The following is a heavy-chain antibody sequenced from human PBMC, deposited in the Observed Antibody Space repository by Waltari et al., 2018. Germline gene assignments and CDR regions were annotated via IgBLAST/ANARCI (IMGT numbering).Heavy chain of an antibody. CDR3: ATGGVLWFGESRNYYFDY. J-gene: IGHJ4*02. CDR1: GYPFTGYY. V-gene: IGHV1-2*06. D-gene: IGHD3-10*01. CDR2: INPNSDGT. Sequence: QVQLVQSGAEVKKPGASVKVSCKATGYPFTGYYMNWVRQAPAPGLEWRGRINPNSDGTNYAEKFQGRVTMTRDTSISTAYMERSRLRSDDTAVYYCATGGVLWFGESRNYYFDYWGQGTRVTVSS.